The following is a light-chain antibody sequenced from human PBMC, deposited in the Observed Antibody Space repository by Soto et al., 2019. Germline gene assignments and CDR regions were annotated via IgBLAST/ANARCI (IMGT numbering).Light chain of an antibody. V-gene: IGKV3-20*01. J-gene: IGKJ5*01. CDR2: AVS. Sequence: EIVFTQSPGTLSLSPGERATLSCRTSQSVGSIYLAWYQQKPGQTPRLLIYAVSNRATGIPDRFSGSGSGTDFSLTISRLEPEDFAVYYCQQYAGSPITFGQGTRLEI. CDR3: QQYAGSPIT. CDR1: QSVGSIY.